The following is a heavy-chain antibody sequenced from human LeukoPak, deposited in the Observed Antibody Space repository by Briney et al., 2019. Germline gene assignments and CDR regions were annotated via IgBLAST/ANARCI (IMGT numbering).Heavy chain of an antibody. J-gene: IGHJ4*02. V-gene: IGHV4-39*01. D-gene: IGHD1-26*01. Sequence: PSETLSLTCTVSGGSISSSSYYWGWIRQPPGKGLEWIGSIYYSGSTYYNPSLKSRVTIPVDTSKNQFSLKLTSVTAADTAVYYCASFGNYFVRYLDYWGQGTLVTVSS. CDR2: IYYSGST. CDR3: ASFGNYFVRYLDY. CDR1: GGSISSSSYY.